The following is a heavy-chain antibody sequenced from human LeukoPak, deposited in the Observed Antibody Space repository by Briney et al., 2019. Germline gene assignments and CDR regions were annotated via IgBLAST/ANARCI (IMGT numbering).Heavy chain of an antibody. V-gene: IGHV3-21*01. Sequence: GGSLRLSCVGSGFTFTTYWMSWVRQAPGKGLEWVSSISSSSSYIYYADSVKGRFTISRDNSKNTLYLQMNSLRAEDTAVYYCAKDGPHSSGWSHDYWGQGTLVTVSS. CDR1: GFTFTTYW. CDR2: ISSSSSYI. J-gene: IGHJ4*02. CDR3: AKDGPHSSGWSHDY. D-gene: IGHD6-19*01.